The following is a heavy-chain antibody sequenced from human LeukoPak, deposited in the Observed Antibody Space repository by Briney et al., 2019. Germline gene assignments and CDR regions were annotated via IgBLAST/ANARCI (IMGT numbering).Heavy chain of an antibody. Sequence: LPGGSLRLSCAASGFTFSSYGLHWVRQAPGKGLEWVAFIRYDGSNKYYADSVKGRFTISRDNSKNTLFLQMNSLRAEDTAVYYCAKDQRLDMNFDYWGQGTLVTVSS. J-gene: IGHJ4*02. CDR3: AKDQRLDMNFDY. V-gene: IGHV3-30*02. D-gene: IGHD2-2*03. CDR2: IRYDGSNK. CDR1: GFTFSSYG.